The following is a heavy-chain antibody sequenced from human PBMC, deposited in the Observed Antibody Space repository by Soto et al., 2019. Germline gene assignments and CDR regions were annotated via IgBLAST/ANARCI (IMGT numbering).Heavy chain of an antibody. V-gene: IGHV1-2*02. CDR3: ACAQNYQVQDYYGMDV. Sequence: QAQLVQSGAEVKKPGASVKVSCKASGYTFTGYYMHWVQQAPGQGLEWMGWINPNSGGTNYAQKFQGRVTMTRDTSISTAYMELSRLRSDDTAVYYCACAQNYQVQDYYGMDVWGQGTTVTVSS. D-gene: IGHD2-2*01. CDR1: GYTFTGYY. CDR2: INPNSGGT. J-gene: IGHJ6*02.